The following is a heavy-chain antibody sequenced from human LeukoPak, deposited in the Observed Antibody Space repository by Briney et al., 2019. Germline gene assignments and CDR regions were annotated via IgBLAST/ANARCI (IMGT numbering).Heavy chain of an antibody. Sequence: AGGSLRLSCAASGFTFSHYPMSWVRQAPGKGLEWVAAISADHATYDADSMKGRFTTSRDNSKNTLYLQMNGLRAEDTAVYYCAKDTEGVRGNFLFEYWGQGTLVTVSS. V-gene: IGHV3-23*01. D-gene: IGHD2-8*01. CDR1: GFTFSHYP. CDR3: AKDTEGVRGNFLFEY. J-gene: IGHJ4*02. CDR2: ISADHAT.